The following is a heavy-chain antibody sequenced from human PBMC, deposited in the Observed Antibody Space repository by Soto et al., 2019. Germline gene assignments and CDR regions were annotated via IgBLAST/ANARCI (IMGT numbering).Heavy chain of an antibody. CDR3: ARGPPFGEFLYWGFDP. CDR2: IYYSGNT. J-gene: IGHJ5*02. V-gene: IGHV4-31*03. D-gene: IGHD3-10*01. Sequence: SETLSLTCTVSGGSISSGVHYWSWIRHHPGKGLEWIGYIYYSGNTYYNPSLKSRVTISEDTSKNQYSLRLSSVTAADPAVYYCARGPPFGEFLYWGFDPWGQGTLVTVSS. CDR1: GGSISSGVHY.